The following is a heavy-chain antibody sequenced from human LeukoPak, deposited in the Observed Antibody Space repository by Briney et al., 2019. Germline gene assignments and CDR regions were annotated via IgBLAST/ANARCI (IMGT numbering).Heavy chain of an antibody. CDR1: AGTFTIYA. Sequence: GASVTVSFTASAGTFTIYAISWVRQPHGQGLEWMGGIIPIFGTANYSQKFQGRVLITADGATSTAYMELSSLRSGDTAVYYCASRNGYSWPPLDYWGQGTLVTVSS. D-gene: IGHD5-24*01. J-gene: IGHJ4*02. V-gene: IGHV1-69*13. CDR2: IIPIFGTA. CDR3: ASRNGYSWPPLDY.